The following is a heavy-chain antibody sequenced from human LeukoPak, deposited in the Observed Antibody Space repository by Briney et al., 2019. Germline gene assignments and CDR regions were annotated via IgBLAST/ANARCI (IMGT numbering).Heavy chain of an antibody. CDR2: IGTAGDT. CDR1: GFTLSSYD. J-gene: IGHJ4*02. D-gene: IGHD6-13*01. V-gene: IGHV3-13*01. Sequence: GGSLRLSCAASGFTLSSYDMHLVRQATGKGLEWVSAIGTAGDTYYPGSVKGRFTISRENAKNSLYLQMNSLRAGDTAVYYCARVDGYSSSWSYDYWGQGTLVTVSS. CDR3: ARVDGYSSSWSYDY.